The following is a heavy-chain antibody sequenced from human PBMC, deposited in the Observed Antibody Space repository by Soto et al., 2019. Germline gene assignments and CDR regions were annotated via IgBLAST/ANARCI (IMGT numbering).Heavy chain of an antibody. CDR3: AKDLVPAAISYYYYGMDV. CDR2: ISGSGGST. J-gene: IGHJ6*02. Sequence: GGSLRLSCAASGFTFSSYAMSWVRQAPGKGLEWVSAISGSGGSTYYADSVKGRFTISRDNSKNTLYLQMNSLRAEGTAVYYCAKDLVPAAISYYYYGMDVWGQGTTVTVSS. V-gene: IGHV3-23*01. D-gene: IGHD2-2*02. CDR1: GFTFSSYA.